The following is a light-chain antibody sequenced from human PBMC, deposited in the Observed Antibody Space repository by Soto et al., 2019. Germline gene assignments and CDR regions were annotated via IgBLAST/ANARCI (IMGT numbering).Light chain of an antibody. V-gene: IGLV2-14*01. CDR2: DVS. Sequence: QSVLTQPASVSGSPGQSITISCTGTSSDVGGYNYVSWYQQHPGKAPKLMIYDVSNRPSGVSNRFSGSKSGNTASLTISGLQAEDEADYYCRSYTSSSTLRDNYVFGTGTKVTVL. CDR1: SSDVGGYNY. CDR3: RSYTSSSTLRDNYV. J-gene: IGLJ1*01.